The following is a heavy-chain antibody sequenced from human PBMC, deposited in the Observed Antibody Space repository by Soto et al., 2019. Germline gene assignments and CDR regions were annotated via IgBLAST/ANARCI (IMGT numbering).Heavy chain of an antibody. CDR3: VRSDWFDP. V-gene: IGHV3-74*01. CDR2: INGDGSAT. CDR1: AFAFSHYW. J-gene: IGHJ5*02. Sequence: EVQLVESGGGLVQPGGSLRLSCTASAFAFSHYWMHWVRQAPGKGLMWVSRINGDGSATTYADSVKGRFTISRDNAKNTLYLQMNSLRAEDTAVYYGVRSDWFDPWGQGTLVTVSS.